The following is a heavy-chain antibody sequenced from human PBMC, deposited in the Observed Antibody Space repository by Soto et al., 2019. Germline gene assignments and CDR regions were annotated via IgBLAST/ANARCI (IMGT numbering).Heavy chain of an antibody. V-gene: IGHV4-59*01. D-gene: IGHD3-10*01. CDR2: IYYSGST. J-gene: IGHJ3*02. Sequence: PSETLSLTCTVSGGSISSYYWSWIRQPPGKGLEWIGYIYYSGSTNYNPSLKSRVTISVDTSKNQFSLKLSSVTAADTAVYYCARESTMVTFDIWGQGTMVTVSS. CDR1: GGSISSYY. CDR3: ARESTMVTFDI.